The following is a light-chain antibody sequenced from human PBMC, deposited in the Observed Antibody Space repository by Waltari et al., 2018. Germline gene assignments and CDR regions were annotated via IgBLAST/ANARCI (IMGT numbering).Light chain of an antibody. Sequence: QSVLTQPPSVSEAPRPRVTIACSGSSSNTGNNAVTWYQQVPGEATKLLIYYDDMLPSGVSDRFSGSRSGTSASLAISGLQSEDEADYYCAAWDDNLNAVVFGGGTKVTVL. CDR2: YDD. V-gene: IGLV1-36*01. J-gene: IGLJ2*01. CDR1: SSNTGNNA. CDR3: AAWDDNLNAVV.